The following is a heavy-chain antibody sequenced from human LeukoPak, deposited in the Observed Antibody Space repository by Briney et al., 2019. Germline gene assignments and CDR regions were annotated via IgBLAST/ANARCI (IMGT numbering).Heavy chain of an antibody. Sequence: PGGSLRLSCAASGFTVSVNYMNWVRQAPGKGLEWVSVIYSGGSTYYADSVQGRFAISRDSSKNPLYLQMNNLRPESTAVYYCARENNYGYNRFDYWGQGTLVTVSS. CDR3: ARENNYGYNRFDY. CDR2: IYSGGST. J-gene: IGHJ4*02. CDR1: GFTVSVNY. D-gene: IGHD5-18*01. V-gene: IGHV3-53*01.